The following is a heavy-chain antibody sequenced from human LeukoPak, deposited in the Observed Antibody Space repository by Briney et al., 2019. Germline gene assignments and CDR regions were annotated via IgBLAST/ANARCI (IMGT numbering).Heavy chain of an antibody. J-gene: IGHJ4*02. CDR1: GFTVSSNY. Sequence: GGSLRLSCAASGFTVSSNYMSWVRQAPGKGLEWVSVIYSGGSTYYADSVKGRFTISRDNSKNTLYLQMNSLGAEDTAVYYCARVRKDSCYFFDYWGQGTLVTVSS. V-gene: IGHV3-66*01. CDR3: ARVRKDSCYFFDY. CDR2: IYSGGST. D-gene: IGHD2-15*01.